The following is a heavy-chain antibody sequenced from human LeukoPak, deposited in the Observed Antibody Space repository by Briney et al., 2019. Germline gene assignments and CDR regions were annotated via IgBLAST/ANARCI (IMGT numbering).Heavy chain of an antibody. V-gene: IGHV3-23*01. CDR3: AKGVVVAPDVTPFDY. CDR1: GFPFSSHG. CDR2: ISGSGGST. J-gene: IGHJ4*02. D-gene: IGHD2-2*01. Sequence: GGTLRLSCAASGFPFSSHGMSWVRQAPGKGLEWVSVISGSGGSTYYADSVKGRFTISRDNSKNTLYLQMNSLRAEDMAVYYCAKGVVVAPDVTPFDYWGQGTLVTVSS.